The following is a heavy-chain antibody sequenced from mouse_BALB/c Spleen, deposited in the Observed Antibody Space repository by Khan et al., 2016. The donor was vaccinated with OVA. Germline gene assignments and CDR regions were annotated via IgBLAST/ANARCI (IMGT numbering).Heavy chain of an antibody. D-gene: IGHD4-1*01. J-gene: IGHJ3*01. CDR2: ISSGGDYT. Sequence: EVQGVESGGDLVKPGGSLKLSCAASGFTFSSYSMSWVRQTPDKRLEWVATISSGGDYTYYPDNVKGRFTISRDNAKNTLYLQMRSLKSEDTAMYYCASHLTGSFAYWGQGTLVTVSA. CDR3: ASHLTGSFAY. V-gene: IGHV5-6*01. CDR1: GFTFSSYS.